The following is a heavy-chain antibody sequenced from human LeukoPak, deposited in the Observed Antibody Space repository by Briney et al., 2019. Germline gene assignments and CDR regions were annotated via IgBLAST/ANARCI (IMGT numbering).Heavy chain of an antibody. Sequence: GGALRLSCAASGFTFSSYWMHWVRQAPGKGLVWVSRIKSDGGTNYADSVKGRFTISRDNAKNTLSLQMNSLRAEDTGVYYCARAPSEIGGYYPEYFRHWGQGTLVTVSS. CDR1: GFTFSSYW. CDR2: IKSDGGT. V-gene: IGHV3-74*01. D-gene: IGHD3-22*01. J-gene: IGHJ1*01. CDR3: ARAPSEIGGYYPEYFRH.